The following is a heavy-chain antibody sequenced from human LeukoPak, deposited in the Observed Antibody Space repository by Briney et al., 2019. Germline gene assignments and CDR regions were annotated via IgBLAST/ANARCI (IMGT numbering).Heavy chain of an antibody. CDR3: VQTGY. CDR2: ISYDGSNK. J-gene: IGHJ4*02. CDR1: GFTFSSYA. Sequence: GGSLRLSCAASGFTFSSYAMHWVRQAPGKGLEWVAVISYDGSNKYYADSVKGRFTISRDNSKNTLYLQMNSLRAEDTAVYYCVQTGYWGQGTLVTVSS. V-gene: IGHV3-30*04.